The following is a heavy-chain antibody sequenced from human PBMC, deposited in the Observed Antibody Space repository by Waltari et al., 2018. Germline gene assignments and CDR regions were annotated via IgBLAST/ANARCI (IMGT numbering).Heavy chain of an antibody. CDR3: AREANIAIFGMAARGAFDI. D-gene: IGHD3-3*01. CDR2: MIPIDVMA. Sequence: QVQLVQSGAEVKKPGSSVKVSCKASGGTFSSYAINWVRQAPGQGLEWRGGMIPIDVMANYAQKFTGRVTITADESTSTAYMELSSLRSDDTAVYYCAREANIAIFGMAARGAFDIWGQGTMVTVSS. CDR1: GGTFSSYA. J-gene: IGHJ3*02. V-gene: IGHV1-69*12.